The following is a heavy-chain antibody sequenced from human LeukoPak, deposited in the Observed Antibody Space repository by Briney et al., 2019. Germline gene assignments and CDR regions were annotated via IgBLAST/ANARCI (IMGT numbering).Heavy chain of an antibody. V-gene: IGHV4-34*01. CDR1: GEFFSVYY. CDR3: AREGTESQTVAFDI. J-gene: IGHJ3*02. CDR2: INHIGSA. Sequence: SETLSLTCAVYGEFFSVYYWTWIRQSPGKGLEWIGEINHIGSAKYNPSLKSRVTLSVDTSKNQFSLNLTSLTAADTAVYYCAREGTESQTVAFDIWGKGQWSPSLQ. D-gene: IGHD1-1*01.